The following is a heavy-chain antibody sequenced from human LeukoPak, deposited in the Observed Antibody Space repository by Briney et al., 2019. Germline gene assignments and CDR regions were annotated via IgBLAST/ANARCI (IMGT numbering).Heavy chain of an antibody. CDR2: IFDDETST. CDR1: GFTFSSYW. V-gene: IGHV3-74*01. CDR3: ARDPSAVAGHFSF. J-gene: IGHJ4*02. Sequence: GGSLRLSCAASGFTFSSYWMHWVRQAPGKGLVWVSRIFDDETSTSYADSVKGRFTISRDNAKNTLYLQMNSLRAEDTAVYYCARDPSAVAGHFSFWGEGTLVTVSS. D-gene: IGHD6-19*01.